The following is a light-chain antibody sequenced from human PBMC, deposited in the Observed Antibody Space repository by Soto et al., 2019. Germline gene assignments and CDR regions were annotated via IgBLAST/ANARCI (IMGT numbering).Light chain of an antibody. Sequence: QSALTQPASVSGSPGQSITISCTGTSSDVGGYNYVSWYQQHPGKAPKLMVYDVSNRPSGVSNRFSGSKSGNTASLTISGLQAEDEADYYCRSYTSSSVVFGGGTKVTV. J-gene: IGLJ2*01. CDR1: SSDVGGYNY. CDR3: RSYTSSSVV. CDR2: DVS. V-gene: IGLV2-14*01.